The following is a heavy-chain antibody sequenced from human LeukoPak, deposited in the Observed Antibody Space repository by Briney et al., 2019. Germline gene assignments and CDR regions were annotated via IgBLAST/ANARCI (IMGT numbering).Heavy chain of an antibody. D-gene: IGHD6-19*01. CDR3: ARGNAIAVAGTRFDY. J-gene: IGHJ4*02. V-gene: IGHV4-61*02. Sequence: SETLSLTXTVSGGSISSGSYYWSWIRQPAGKGLEWIGRIYTSGSTNYNPSLKSRVTISVDTSKNQFSLKLSSVTAADTAVYYCARGNAIAVAGTRFDYWGQGTLVTVSS. CDR2: IYTSGST. CDR1: GGSISSGSYY.